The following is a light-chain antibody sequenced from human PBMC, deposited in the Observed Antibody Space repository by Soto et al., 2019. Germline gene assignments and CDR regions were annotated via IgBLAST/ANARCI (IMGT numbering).Light chain of an antibody. CDR2: DVS. V-gene: IGLV2-14*01. J-gene: IGLJ1*01. Sequence: QSALTQPASVSGSPGQSITISCTGTSSDVGGYNYVSWYQQHPGKAPKLMIYDVSNRPSGVSNRFSGSKSGNTASLTISGLQAEDEADYYCRSYTSSSTLLYVFGTGTKVTFL. CDR3: RSYTSSSTLLYV. CDR1: SSDVGGYNY.